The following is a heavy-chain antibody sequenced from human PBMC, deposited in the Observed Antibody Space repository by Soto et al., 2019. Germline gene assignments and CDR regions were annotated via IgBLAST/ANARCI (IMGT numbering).Heavy chain of an antibody. CDR2: THYNRGT. J-gene: IGHJ4*02. CDR1: GDSISSGTYY. V-gene: IGHV4-31*03. D-gene: IGHD2-15*01. CDR3: VRGRSTHRH. Sequence: SXTLSLTCTVSGDSISSGTYYWSWIRQLPGKGLEWIGYTHYNRGTFYSPSLRSRVTISVDTSKNQFSLNLNSVIAADTAVYYCVRGRSTHRHWGPGTLVTVSS.